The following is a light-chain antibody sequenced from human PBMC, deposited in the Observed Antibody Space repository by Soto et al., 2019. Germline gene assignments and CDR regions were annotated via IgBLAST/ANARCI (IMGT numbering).Light chain of an antibody. CDR1: QSISTW. Sequence: DIQMTQSPSTLSASVGDRVTITCRASQSISTWLAWYQQKPGKAPKLLNYKASILEIGVPSRFSGSGSGTEFTLTIISLQPDDFATYYCQQYNDYSGTFGQGTKVEIK. V-gene: IGKV1-5*03. J-gene: IGKJ1*01. CDR2: KAS. CDR3: QQYNDYSGT.